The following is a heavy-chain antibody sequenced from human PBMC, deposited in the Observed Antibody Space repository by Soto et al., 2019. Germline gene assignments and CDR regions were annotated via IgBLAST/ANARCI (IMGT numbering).Heavy chain of an antibody. CDR1: GFTLGDYA. D-gene: IGHD3-22*01. CDR2: IRSKAYGGTT. CDR3: TRDQGVELTYYYDSSGYFAFDI. Sequence: QPGGSLRLSCTASGFTLGDYAMSWFRQAPGKGLEWVGFIRSKAYGGTTEYAASVKGRFTISRDDSKSIAYLQMNSLKTEDTAVYYCTRDQGVELTYYYDSSGYFAFDIWGQGTMVTVSS. V-gene: IGHV3-49*03. J-gene: IGHJ3*02.